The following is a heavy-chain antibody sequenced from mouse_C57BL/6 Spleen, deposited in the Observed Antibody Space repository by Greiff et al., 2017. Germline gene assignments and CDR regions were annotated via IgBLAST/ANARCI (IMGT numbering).Heavy chain of an antibody. CDR3: ARKGYYGSLYFDY. CDR2: INPSNGGT. Sequence: QVQLQQPGTELVKPGASVKLSCKASGYTFTSYWMHWVKQRPGQGLEWIGNINPSNGGTNYNEKFKSKATLTVDKSSSTAYMQLSSLTSQDSAVYYCARKGYYGSLYFDYWGQGTTLTVSS. CDR1: GYTFTSYW. V-gene: IGHV1-53*01. D-gene: IGHD1-1*01. J-gene: IGHJ2*01.